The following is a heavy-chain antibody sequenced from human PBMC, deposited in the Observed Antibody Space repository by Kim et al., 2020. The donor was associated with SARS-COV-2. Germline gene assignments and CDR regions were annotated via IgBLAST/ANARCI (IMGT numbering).Heavy chain of an antibody. Sequence: GGSLRLSCAASGFTVSSNYMSWVRQAPGKGLEWVSVIYSGGSTYYADSVKGRFTISRDNSKNTLYLQMNSLRAEDTAVYYCASLSLPFIAARPMDYWGQGTLVTVSS. CDR3: ASLSLPFIAARPMDY. J-gene: IGHJ4*02. V-gene: IGHV3-66*01. D-gene: IGHD6-6*01. CDR2: IYSGGST. CDR1: GFTVSSNY.